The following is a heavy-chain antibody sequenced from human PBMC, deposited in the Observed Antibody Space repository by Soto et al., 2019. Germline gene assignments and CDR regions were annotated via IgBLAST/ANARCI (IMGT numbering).Heavy chain of an antibody. CDR3: ALMEIFGLLHFFAP. CDR2: MNPGSGDT. V-gene: IGHV1-8*01. Sequence: ASVKVSCKASGYTFTNNDVSWVRQATGQGLEWMGWMNPGSGDTGYAQKFQGRVTMTRDISIATAYMELNSLTSEDTALYYCALMEIFGLLHFFAPWGHGSLLPVSS. J-gene: IGHJ5*02. D-gene: IGHD2-8*01. CDR1: GYTFTNND.